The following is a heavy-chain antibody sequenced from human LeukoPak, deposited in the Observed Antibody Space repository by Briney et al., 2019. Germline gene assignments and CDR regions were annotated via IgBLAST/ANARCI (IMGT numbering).Heavy chain of an antibody. J-gene: IGHJ4*02. CDR3: AREGGYDYVWGSYRSYYFDY. V-gene: IGHV4-4*07. D-gene: IGHD3-16*02. CDR1: GGSISSYY. CDR2: IYTSGST. Sequence: SETLSLTCTVFGGSISSYYWSWIRQPAGKGLEWIGRIYTSGSTNYNPSLKSRVTMSVDTSKNQFSLKLSSVTAADTAVYYCAREGGYDYVWGSYRSYYFDYWGQGTLVTVSS.